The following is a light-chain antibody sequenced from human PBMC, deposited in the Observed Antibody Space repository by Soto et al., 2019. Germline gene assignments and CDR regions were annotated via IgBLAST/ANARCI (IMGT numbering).Light chain of an antibody. Sequence: DIQMTQSPSTLSGSVGDRVTITCRASQTISSWLAWYQQKPGKAPKLLIYDASSLESGVPSRFSGSGSGTDFTLTISSLQPDDFATYYCQQYNSYSRTFGQGTKVDIK. V-gene: IGKV1-5*01. CDR3: QQYNSYSRT. CDR1: QTISSW. CDR2: DAS. J-gene: IGKJ1*01.